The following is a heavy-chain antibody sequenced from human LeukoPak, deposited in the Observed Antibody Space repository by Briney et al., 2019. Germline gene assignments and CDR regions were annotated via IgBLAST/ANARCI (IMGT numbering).Heavy chain of an antibody. CDR1: GFTFRSYA. CDR2: ITADGGST. J-gene: IGHJ6*03. D-gene: IGHD5-12*01. V-gene: IGHV3-23*01. Sequence: GGSLRLSCAVSGFTFRSYAMNWVRQAPGKGLEWVAAITADGGSTHYTTSVKGRFIISRDTPKNTLSLQMNNLRAEDTAVYFCARVWLRDYMDVWGEGTTVSVSS. CDR3: ARVWLRDYMDV.